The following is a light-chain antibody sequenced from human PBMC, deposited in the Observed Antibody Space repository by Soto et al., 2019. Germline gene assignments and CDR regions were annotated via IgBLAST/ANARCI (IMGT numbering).Light chain of an antibody. CDR3: QKYDTYPLT. J-gene: IGKJ4*02. CDR2: EAS. V-gene: IGKV1-16*01. Sequence: DFQMTQSPSSLSASVGDRVTITCRASLDIDDYLAWFQQKPGKAPRSLIYEASTLQSGVPSRFSGSASGTEYTLTINSLQPEDSGTYYCQKYDTYPLTFGGGTKVEIK. CDR1: LDIDDY.